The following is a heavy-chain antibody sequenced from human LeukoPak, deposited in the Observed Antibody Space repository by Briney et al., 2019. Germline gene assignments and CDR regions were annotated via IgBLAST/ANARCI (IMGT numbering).Heavy chain of an antibody. D-gene: IGHD3-10*02. Sequence: PGGSLRLSCAASGFTFSSYWMHWVRQAPGKGLVWVSRINTDGSTTNYADSVKGRFTISRDNAKNTLYLQMNSLRAEDTAVYYCAKDGRLGSGGLWEPYYYGMDVWGQGTTVTVSS. CDR1: GFTFSSYW. V-gene: IGHV3-74*01. CDR2: INTDGSTT. CDR3: AKDGRLGSGGLWEPYYYGMDV. J-gene: IGHJ6*02.